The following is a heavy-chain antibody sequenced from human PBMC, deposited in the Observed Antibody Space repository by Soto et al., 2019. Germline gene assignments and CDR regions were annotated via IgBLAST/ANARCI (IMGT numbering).Heavy chain of an antibody. D-gene: IGHD3-3*01. CDR2: IKQDGSEK. Sequence: EVQLVESGGGLVQPGGSLRLSCAASGFTFSTYWRSWVRQAPGKGRGWGPNIKQDGSEKYYVDSVKGRFTISRDNAKNSLYLQMNSLRAEDTAVYYCARDRPYDFSTYYYYYYMDVWGKGTTVTVSS. J-gene: IGHJ6*03. V-gene: IGHV3-7*01. CDR1: GFTFSTYW. CDR3: ARDRPYDFSTYYYYYYMDV.